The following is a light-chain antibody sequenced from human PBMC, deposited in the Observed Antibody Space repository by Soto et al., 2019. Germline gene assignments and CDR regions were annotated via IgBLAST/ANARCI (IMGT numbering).Light chain of an antibody. V-gene: IGKV1-17*03. J-gene: IGKJ4*01. CDR1: QDINNY. CDR2: AAS. CDR3: RQHNSVPLT. Sequence: IQMTQPPSAMCASVVDRLTITYRPSQDINNYLVWFQQKTGTIPKRLIYAASSLQSGVPSRFSGSRSGTEFTLTISSLQPEDFATYYCRQHNSVPLTFGGGTKVDI.